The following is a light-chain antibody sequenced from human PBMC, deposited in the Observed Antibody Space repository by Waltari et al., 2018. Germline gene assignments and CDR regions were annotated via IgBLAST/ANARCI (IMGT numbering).Light chain of an antibody. V-gene: IGKV3-20*01. Sequence: EIVLTQSQGTLALSPGERDTLSCRASQSVGRALAWYQQKPGQAPRLLIYDTSTRATGIPDRFSGSGSGTDFSLTISRVEPEDFAVYYCQMYVRLPVTFGQGTKVEVK. J-gene: IGKJ1*01. CDR3: QMYVRLPVT. CDR2: DTS. CDR1: QSVGRA.